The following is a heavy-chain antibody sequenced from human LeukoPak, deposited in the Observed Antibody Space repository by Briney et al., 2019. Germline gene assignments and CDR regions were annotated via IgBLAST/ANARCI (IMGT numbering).Heavy chain of an antibody. Sequence: GGSLRLSCAASGFTFSSFSMTWVRQSPGKGLEWVSSIIVSGATYYADSVKGRFTISRDSFRGMLFLQMDSLRVEDTAVYFCAKGSVGNADFASWGQGALVTVSS. CDR3: AKGSVGNADFAS. V-gene: IGHV3-23*01. D-gene: IGHD6-25*01. CDR2: IIVSGAT. CDR1: GFTFSSFS. J-gene: IGHJ4*02.